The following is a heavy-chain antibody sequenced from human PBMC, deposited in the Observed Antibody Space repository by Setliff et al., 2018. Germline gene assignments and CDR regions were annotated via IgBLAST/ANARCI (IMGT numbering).Heavy chain of an antibody. Sequence: ASVKVSCKASGYTFSANAIHWVRQAPGQRLEWMGFIYTDNGNTKYSKNFQDRVAITRDTSASTAYMELTSLRSEDTAVYYCARDGVHTAMLIDYYYYMDVWGKGTTVTVSS. CDR1: GYTFSANA. D-gene: IGHD5-18*01. CDR2: IYTDNGNT. V-gene: IGHV1-3*04. J-gene: IGHJ6*03. CDR3: ARDGVHTAMLIDYYYYMDV.